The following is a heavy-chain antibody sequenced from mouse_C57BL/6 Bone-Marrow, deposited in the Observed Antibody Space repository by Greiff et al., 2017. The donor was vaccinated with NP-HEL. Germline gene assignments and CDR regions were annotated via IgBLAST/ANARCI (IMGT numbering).Heavy chain of an antibody. CDR1: GYTFTDYN. Sequence: VQLQQSGPELVKPGASVKIPCKASGYTFTDYNMDWVKQSHGKSLEWIGDINPNNGGTIYNQKFKGKATLTVYKSSSTAYMELRSLTSEDTAVYYCARRRYSNYLYAMDYWGQGTSVTVSS. CDR3: ARRRYSNYLYAMDY. J-gene: IGHJ4*01. CDR2: INPNNGGT. D-gene: IGHD2-5*01. V-gene: IGHV1-18*01.